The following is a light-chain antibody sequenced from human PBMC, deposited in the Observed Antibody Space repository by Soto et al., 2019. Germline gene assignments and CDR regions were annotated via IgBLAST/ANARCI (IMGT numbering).Light chain of an antibody. CDR3: QQDHSFPYN. CDR2: SAS. CDR1: QGIASW. J-gene: IGKJ2*01. Sequence: DIQMTQSPSSVSASVGDRVTITCRASQGIASWLAWYQQKPGNAPNLLIYSASGLQGGVPSRFNGSGSGTEFTLTISSLQPEYFATYYRQQDHSFPYNFGQGTKLEIK. V-gene: IGKV1-12*01.